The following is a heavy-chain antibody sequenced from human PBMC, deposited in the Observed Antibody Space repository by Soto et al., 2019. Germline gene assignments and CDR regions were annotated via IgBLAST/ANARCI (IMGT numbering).Heavy chain of an antibody. V-gene: IGHV4-30-2*01. Sequence: SETLSLTCAVSGGSISSGGYSWSWFRQPPGKGLEWIGYIYHSGSTYYNPSLKSRVTISVDRSKNQFSLKLSSVTAADTAVYYCARVPSPWGQGTLVTVSS. CDR3: ARVPSP. CDR1: GGSISSGGYS. CDR2: IYHSGST. J-gene: IGHJ5*02.